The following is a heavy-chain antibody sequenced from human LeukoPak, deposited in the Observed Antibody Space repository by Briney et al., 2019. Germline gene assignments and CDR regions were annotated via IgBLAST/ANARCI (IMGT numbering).Heavy chain of an antibody. V-gene: IGHV3-53*01. CDR2: IYSGGST. Sequence: PGGSLRLSCAASGFTVSSNYMSWVRQAPGKGLEWVSVIYSGGSTYYADSVKGRFTISRDNAKNSLYLQMNRLRAEDTAMYYCAREATITAYNFDYWGQGALVTVSS. D-gene: IGHD5-12*01. CDR3: AREATITAYNFDY. J-gene: IGHJ4*02. CDR1: GFTVSSNY.